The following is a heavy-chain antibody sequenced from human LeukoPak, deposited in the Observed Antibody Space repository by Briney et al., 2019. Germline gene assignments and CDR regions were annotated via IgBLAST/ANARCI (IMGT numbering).Heavy chain of an antibody. CDR1: GFTFNNYW. V-gene: IGHV3-7*01. CDR2: IKQDGSEK. CDR3: ARDCSGNTCYRAGY. D-gene: IGHD2-2*01. Sequence: GGFLRLSCAASGFTFNNYWMSWVRQAPGKGLEWVANIKQDGSEKYYVDSVKGRFTISRDNAKNSLYLQMNSLRSEDTAVYYCARDCSGNTCYRAGYWGQGTLVTVSS. J-gene: IGHJ4*02.